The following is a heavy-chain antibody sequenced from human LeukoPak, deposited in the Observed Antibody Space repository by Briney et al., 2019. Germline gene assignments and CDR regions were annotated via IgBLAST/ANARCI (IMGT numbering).Heavy chain of an antibody. CDR3: ARDWFSGTNYKPLFDY. V-gene: IGHV3-48*02. CDR1: GFTFGSCS. J-gene: IGHJ4*02. CDR2: ISGSSSDM. Sequence: PGGTLRLSCAASGFTFGSCSMNWVRQAPGKGLEWILYISGSSSDMKYADSVKGRFTISRDNAKNSLYLQMNSLRDEDTAVYYCARDWFSGTNYKPLFDYWGQGNPVPLFS. D-gene: IGHD3-10*01.